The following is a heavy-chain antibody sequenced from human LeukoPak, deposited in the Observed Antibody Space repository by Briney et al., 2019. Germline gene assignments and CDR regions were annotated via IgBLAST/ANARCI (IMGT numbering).Heavy chain of an antibody. CDR2: ISYDGSNK. Sequence: PGGSLRLSCAASGFTFSSYAMHWVRQAPGKGLEWVAVISYDGSNKYYADSVKGRFTISRDNSKNTLYLQMNSLRAEDTAVYYCARERRYCSSTSCSDYYYYYGMDVWGQGTTVTVSS. J-gene: IGHJ6*02. CDR1: GFTFSSYA. V-gene: IGHV3-30-3*01. D-gene: IGHD2-2*01. CDR3: ARERRYCSSTSCSDYYYYYGMDV.